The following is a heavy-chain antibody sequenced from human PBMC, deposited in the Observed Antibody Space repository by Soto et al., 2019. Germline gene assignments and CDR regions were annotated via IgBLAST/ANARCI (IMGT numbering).Heavy chain of an antibody. CDR1: GGSIISYY. J-gene: IGHJ3*02. Sequence: AETLSLTCTVSGGSIISYYCICIRHPPGKGLEWIVYIYYSGSTNYNPSLKSRVTISVDTSKNQFSLKLSSVTAADTAVYYCARIRFLEWLVDAFDIWGQGTMVTVSS. CDR3: ARIRFLEWLVDAFDI. CDR2: IYYSGST. D-gene: IGHD3-3*01. V-gene: IGHV4-59*01.